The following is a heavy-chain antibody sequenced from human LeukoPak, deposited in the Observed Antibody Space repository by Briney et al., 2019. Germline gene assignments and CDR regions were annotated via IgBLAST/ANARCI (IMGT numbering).Heavy chain of an antibody. V-gene: IGHV1-46*01. J-gene: IGHJ6*02. D-gene: IGHD2/OR15-2a*01. CDR2: INPSGGST. CDR3: ARVLEGIYGMDV. CDR1: GYMFTSYY. Sequence: GASVKVSCKTSGYMFTSYYMHWVRQAPGQGLEWMGIINPSGGSTSYAQKFQGRVTMTRDTSTSTVYMELSSLRSEDTAVYYCARVLEGIYGMDVWGQGTTVTVSS.